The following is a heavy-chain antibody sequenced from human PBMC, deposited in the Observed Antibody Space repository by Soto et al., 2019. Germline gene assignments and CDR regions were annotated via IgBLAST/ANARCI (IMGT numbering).Heavy chain of an antibody. CDR1: GGSISSGDYS. CDR3: ARGYYDDRPDAFHV. Sequence: QEQLQESGPGLVKPSQTLSLTCTVSGGSISSGDYSWSWIHQPPGTGLEWIGYIYYSGSTYYNPSLKSRVTIAVDTSTNQFSLKLSSVTAADAAVYSCARGYYDDRPDAFHVWGQGTMVTVSS. CDR2: IYYSGST. V-gene: IGHV4-30-4*01. J-gene: IGHJ3*01. D-gene: IGHD3-22*01.